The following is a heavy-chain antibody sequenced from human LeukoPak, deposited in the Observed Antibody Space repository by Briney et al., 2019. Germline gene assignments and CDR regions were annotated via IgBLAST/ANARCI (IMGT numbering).Heavy chain of an antibody. CDR1: GGSISSSSYY. CDR2: IYYSGST. J-gene: IGHJ6*03. V-gene: IGHV4-39*07. CDR3: AREVSVYSSSWYFGWTPPAYYMDV. D-gene: IGHD6-13*01. Sequence: SETLSLTCTVSGGSISSSSYYWGWIRQPPGKGLEWIGSIYYSGSTYYNPSLKSRVTISVDTSKNQFSLKLSSVTAADTAVYYCAREVSVYSSSWYFGWTPPAYYMDVWGKGTTVTVSS.